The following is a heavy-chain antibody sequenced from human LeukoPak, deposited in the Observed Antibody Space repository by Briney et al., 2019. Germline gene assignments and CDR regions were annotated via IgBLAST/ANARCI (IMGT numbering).Heavy chain of an antibody. CDR3: AREERGSAALDY. D-gene: IGHD6-13*01. V-gene: IGHV3-23*01. J-gene: IGHJ4*02. CDR1: GFTFSSYA. CDR2: ISGSGGST. Sequence: GGSLRLSCAASGFTFSSYAMSWVRQAPGKGLEWVSGISGSGGSTYYADSVKGRFTISRDNSKNTLYLQMNSPRAEDTAVYYCAREERGSAALDYWGQGTLVTVSS.